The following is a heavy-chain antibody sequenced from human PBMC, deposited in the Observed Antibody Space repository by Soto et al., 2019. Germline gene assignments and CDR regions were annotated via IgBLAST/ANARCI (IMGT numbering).Heavy chain of an antibody. CDR3: AKLMTTFPSFDY. V-gene: IGHV1-2*02. CDR2: INPNSGGT. D-gene: IGHD3-16*01. CDR1: GYTFTGYY. Sequence: SVEVSFKASGYTFTGYYMHWVRQAPGQGLEWMGWINPNSGGTNYAQKFQGRVTMTRDTSISTAYMELSRLRSDDTAVYYCAKLMTTFPSFDYWGQGTLVTVSS. J-gene: IGHJ4*02.